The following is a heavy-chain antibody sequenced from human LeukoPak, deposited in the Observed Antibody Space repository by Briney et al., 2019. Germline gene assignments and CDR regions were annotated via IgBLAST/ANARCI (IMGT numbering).Heavy chain of an antibody. D-gene: IGHD3-22*01. V-gene: IGHV1-18*01. CDR1: GYTLTSYG. CDR3: ARDHSSGYYYSLDDAFDI. CDR2: ISACNGNT. J-gene: IGHJ3*02. Sequence: ASVKVSCKASGYTLTSYGISWVRQAPGQGLEWMGWISACNGNTNYAQKLQGRVTMTTDTSTSTAYMELRSLRSDDTAVYYCARDHSSGYYYSLDDAFDIWGQGTMVTVSS.